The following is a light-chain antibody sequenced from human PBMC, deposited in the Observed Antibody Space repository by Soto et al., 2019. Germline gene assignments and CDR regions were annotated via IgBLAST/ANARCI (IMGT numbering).Light chain of an antibody. V-gene: IGLV2-14*01. Sequence: QSVLTQPASVSASPGQSITISCTGASSDVGTYHYVSWYQHHPGKPPKLLIHEVTHRPPGVAARFSGSKSGNTASLTISGLQAEDEAVYYCSSYRKSNTLVFGTGTKVIVL. CDR1: SSDVGTYHY. J-gene: IGLJ1*01. CDR3: SSYRKSNTLV. CDR2: EVT.